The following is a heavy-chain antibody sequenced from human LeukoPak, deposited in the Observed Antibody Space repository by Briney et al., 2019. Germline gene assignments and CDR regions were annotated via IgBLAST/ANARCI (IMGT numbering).Heavy chain of an antibody. CDR3: AGPDSSVS. J-gene: IGHJ5*02. Sequence: ASVKVSCKASGYTFTGYYMHWVRQAPGQGLEWMGRIIPILGIANYAQKFQGRVTITADKSTSTAYMELSSLRSEDTAVYYCAGPDSSVSWGQGTLVTVSS. CDR1: GYTFTGYY. D-gene: IGHD3-22*01. V-gene: IGHV1-69*02. CDR2: IIPILGIA.